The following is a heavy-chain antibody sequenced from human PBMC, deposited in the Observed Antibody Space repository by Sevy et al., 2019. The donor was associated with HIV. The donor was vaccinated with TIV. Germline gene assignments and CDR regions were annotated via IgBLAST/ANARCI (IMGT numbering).Heavy chain of an antibody. CDR3: AGDLCPSSSAGCYSDGWFDP. D-gene: IGHD2-2*01. CDR2: IWYDGSNK. CDR1: GFTFSNYG. V-gene: IGHV3-33*01. Sequence: GGSLRLSCAASGFTFSNYGMHWVRQAPGKGLDWVSVIWYDGSNKYYADSVKGRFTISRDKSKNTLYLQMNSLSAEDTAVYYCAGDLCPSSSAGCYSDGWFDPWGQGTLVTVSS. J-gene: IGHJ5*02.